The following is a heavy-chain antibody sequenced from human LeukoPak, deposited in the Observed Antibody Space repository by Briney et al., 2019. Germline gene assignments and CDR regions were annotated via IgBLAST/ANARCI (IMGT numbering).Heavy chain of an antibody. CDR2: IYYSGST. CDR1: GVSISSGGYY. D-gene: IGHD3-22*01. V-gene: IGHV4-31*03. J-gene: IGHJ3*02. Sequence: SETLSLTCTVSGVSISSGGYYWSWIRQHPGKGLEWIGYIYYSGSTYYNPSLKSRVTISVDTSKNQFSLKLSSVTAADTAVYYCARWVRGDSSGYLIHDAFDIWGQGTMVTVSS. CDR3: ARWVRGDSSGYLIHDAFDI.